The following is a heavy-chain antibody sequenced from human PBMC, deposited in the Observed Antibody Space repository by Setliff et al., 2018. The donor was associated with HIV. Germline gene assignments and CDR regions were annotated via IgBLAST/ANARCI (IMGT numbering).Heavy chain of an antibody. V-gene: IGHV3-9*01. CDR1: GFTLDDYA. D-gene: IGHD2-21*01. J-gene: IGHJ5*02. CDR3: TIGHYSP. CDR2: ISWNSGSI. Sequence: PGGSLRLSCAASGFTLDDYAMHWVRQAPGKGLEWVSGISWNSGSIGYVDSVKGRFTISRDNPKNSLFLHMDSLRAEDTAVYYCTIGHYSPWGQGTLVTVSS.